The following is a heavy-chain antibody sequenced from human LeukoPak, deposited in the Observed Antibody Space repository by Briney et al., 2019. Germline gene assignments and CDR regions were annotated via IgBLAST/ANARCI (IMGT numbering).Heavy chain of an antibody. Sequence: SVKVSCKASGGTFSSYAISWVRQAPGQGLEWMGRIIPIFGTANYAQKFQGRVTTTTDESTSTAYMELSSLRSEDTAVYYCARVAFLGPYYYYYMDVWGKGTTVTVSS. CDR3: ARVAFLGPYYYYYMDV. CDR1: GGTFSSYA. D-gene: IGHD7-27*01. CDR2: IIPIFGTA. V-gene: IGHV1-69*05. J-gene: IGHJ6*03.